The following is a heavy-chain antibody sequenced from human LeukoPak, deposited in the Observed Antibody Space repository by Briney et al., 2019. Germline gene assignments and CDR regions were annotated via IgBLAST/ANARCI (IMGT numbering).Heavy chain of an antibody. D-gene: IGHD5-18*01. CDR3: ARTVQLWSYFDS. CDR1: GVSISSSSYF. V-gene: IGHV4-39*01. Sequence: SETLSLTCTVSGVSISSSSYFWGWIRQPPGKGVEWIGSIYYSGSTYYNPSLKSRVTISVDTSKNQFSLKLTSVTAADTAVYFCARTVQLWSYFDSWGQGTLVTVSS. CDR2: IYYSGST. J-gene: IGHJ4*02.